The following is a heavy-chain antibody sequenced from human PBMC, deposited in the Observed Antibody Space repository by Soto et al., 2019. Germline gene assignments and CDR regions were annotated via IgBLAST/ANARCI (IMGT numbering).Heavy chain of an antibody. CDR1: GGTFSSYA. V-gene: IGHV1-69*01. D-gene: IGHD5-18*01. Sequence: QVQLVQSGAEVKKPGYSVKVSCKASGGTFSSYAISWVRQAPGQGLEWMGGIITIVGTANYAQKFQGRVTITADESMSTAYMELSILRSEDTAVYYCARDLIQDGYSPMDVWGQGTTVTVSS. CDR3: ARDLIQDGYSPMDV. J-gene: IGHJ6*02. CDR2: IITIVGTA.